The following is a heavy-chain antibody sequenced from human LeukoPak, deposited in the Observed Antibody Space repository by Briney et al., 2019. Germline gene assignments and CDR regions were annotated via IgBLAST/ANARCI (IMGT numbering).Heavy chain of an antibody. Sequence: ASVKVSCKASGYTFTNYDINWVRQATGQGLEWMGWMNPNSGNTGYAQKFQGRVIMTRNTSISTAYMELSSLRSEDTPVYYCARDGSEAVADNWGQGTLVTVSS. CDR2: MNPNSGNT. V-gene: IGHV1-8*01. J-gene: IGHJ4*02. CDR3: ARDGSEAVADN. CDR1: GYTFTNYD. D-gene: IGHD6-19*01.